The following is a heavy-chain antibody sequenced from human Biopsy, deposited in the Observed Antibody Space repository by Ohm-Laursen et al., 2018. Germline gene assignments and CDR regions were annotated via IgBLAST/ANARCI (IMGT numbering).Heavy chain of an antibody. CDR3: AAVDYSAYTTVDH. D-gene: IGHD5-12*01. CDR1: GASISSYY. CDR2: IYTSGST. V-gene: IGHV4-4*07. J-gene: IGHJ4*02. Sequence: SETLSLPCIVSGASISSYYWTWIRQPAGKGREWIGRIYTSGSTNYNPSLKSRVTMSVDTSKNQFSLKLTSLTAADTAVYFCAAVDYSAYTTVDHWGQGTLITVSS.